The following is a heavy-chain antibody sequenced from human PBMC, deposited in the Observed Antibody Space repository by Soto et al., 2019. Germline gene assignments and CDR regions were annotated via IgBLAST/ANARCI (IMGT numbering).Heavy chain of an antibody. V-gene: IGHV5-51*01. CDR1: ANNFTSNW. J-gene: IGHJ5*02. CDR2: IKPSDFDT. D-gene: IGHD2-8*02. Sequence: PGESLKISCKASANNFTSNWIGWVRQMPGKGQEWVGIIKPSDFDTRYSPSLEGQFTISADKSLSTAYLQWHSLKASDTAIYYCATWAFGHGWWGSGSWGQGTLVTVSS. CDR3: ATWAFGHGWWGSGS.